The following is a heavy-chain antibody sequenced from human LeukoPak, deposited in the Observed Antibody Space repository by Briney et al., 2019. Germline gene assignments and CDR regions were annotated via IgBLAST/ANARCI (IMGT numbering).Heavy chain of an antibody. Sequence: ASVKVSCKASGYTFSSYGISWVRQAPGQGLEWMGWISVYNGHTKYAQKLQGRFTMATDTSTSTAYMELRSLSSDDTAVYYCARDYCSSTSCYDVMLTDYWGQGTLVTVSS. CDR3: ARDYCSSTSCYDVMLTDY. J-gene: IGHJ4*02. CDR1: GYTFSSYG. V-gene: IGHV1-18*01. CDR2: ISVYNGHT. D-gene: IGHD2-2*01.